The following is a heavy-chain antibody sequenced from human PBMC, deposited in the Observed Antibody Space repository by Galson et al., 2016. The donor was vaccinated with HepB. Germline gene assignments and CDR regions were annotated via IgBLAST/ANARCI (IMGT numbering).Heavy chain of an antibody. Sequence: SLRLSCAASGFTVSSSYMSWVRQAPGKGLEWVSAISGSGVNAHYADSVKGRFTISRDNSKNTLYLQMNSLGAEDTAIYYCAVRYSSIWYFQHWGRGTLVSVSS. CDR2: ISGSGVNA. J-gene: IGHJ1*01. CDR1: GFTVSSSY. CDR3: AVRYSSIWYFQH. V-gene: IGHV3-23*01. D-gene: IGHD6-13*01.